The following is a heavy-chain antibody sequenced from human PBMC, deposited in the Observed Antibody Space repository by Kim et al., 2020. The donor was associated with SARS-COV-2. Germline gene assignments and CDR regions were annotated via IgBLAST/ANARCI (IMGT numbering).Heavy chain of an antibody. J-gene: IGHJ6*02. D-gene: IGHD6-13*01. V-gene: IGHV5-51*01. Sequence: GESLKISCKGSGYSFTSYWIGWVRQMPGKGLEWMGIIYPGDSDTRYSPSFQGQVTISADKSISTAYLQWSSLKASDTAMYYCARCPQQLVTELEFDYYGMDVWGQGTTVTVSS. CDR1: GYSFTSYW. CDR3: ARCPQQLVTELEFDYYGMDV. CDR2: IYPGDSDT.